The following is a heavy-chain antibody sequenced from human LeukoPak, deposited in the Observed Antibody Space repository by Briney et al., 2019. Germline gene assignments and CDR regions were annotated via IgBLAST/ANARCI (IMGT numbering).Heavy chain of an antibody. J-gene: IGHJ4*02. CDR1: GFSFSDYG. CDR2: IWLDGSNR. Sequence: PGMSLRLSCAASGFSFSDYGMHWVRQAPGKGLEWVAFIWLDGSNRYYADSVKGRLTISRDNSKNTLYLQMGSLRAEDTAVYYCARVALSGNNYGCYFDYWGQGTLVTVSS. V-gene: IGHV3-33*01. D-gene: IGHD5-18*01. CDR3: ARVALSGNNYGCYFDY.